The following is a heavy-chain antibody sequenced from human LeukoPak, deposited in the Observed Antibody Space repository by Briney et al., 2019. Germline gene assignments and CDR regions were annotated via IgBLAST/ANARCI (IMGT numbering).Heavy chain of an antibody. CDR2: IYSSGST. V-gene: IGHV4-59*08. CDR1: GGSINNYY. J-gene: IGHJ4*02. D-gene: IGHD5-18*01. CDR3: ARSGGYSYASLDY. Sequence: SETLSLTCTFSGGSINNYYWSWIRQPPGKGLEWMGYIYSSGSTRYSPSLKSRVTISIDTSKNHFSLNLSSVTAADTAVYYCARSGGYSYASLDYWGQGTLVTVSS.